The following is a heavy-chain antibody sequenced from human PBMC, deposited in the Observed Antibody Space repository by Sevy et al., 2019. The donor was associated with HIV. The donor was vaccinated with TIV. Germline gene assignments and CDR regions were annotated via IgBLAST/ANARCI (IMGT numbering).Heavy chain of an antibody. D-gene: IGHD2-15*01. J-gene: IGHJ4*02. V-gene: IGHV3-7*01. CDR3: VLPVAATGVDY. CDR1: GFTFSRYW. CDR2: INEDGSVK. Sequence: GGSLRLSCAASGFTFSRYWMSWVRQAPGKGLEWVANINEDGSVKYYVDSVRGRFTISRDNARNSLYLEMDSLTAEDTALYYCVLPVAATGVDYWGQRTLVTVSS.